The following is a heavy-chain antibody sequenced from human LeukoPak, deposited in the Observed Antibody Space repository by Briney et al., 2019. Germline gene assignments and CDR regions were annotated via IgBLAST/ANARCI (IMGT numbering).Heavy chain of an antibody. CDR3: ARSGYSSGGSCYGLFDY. CDR1: GYSFTSYW. Sequence: GESLKISCKGSGYSFTSYWIGWVRQMPGKGLEWMGIIYPGDSDTRYSPSFQGQVNISADKSISTAYLQWSSLKASDTAMYYCARSGYSSGGSCYGLFDYWGQGTLVTVSS. V-gene: IGHV5-51*01. D-gene: IGHD2-15*01. CDR2: IYPGDSDT. J-gene: IGHJ4*02.